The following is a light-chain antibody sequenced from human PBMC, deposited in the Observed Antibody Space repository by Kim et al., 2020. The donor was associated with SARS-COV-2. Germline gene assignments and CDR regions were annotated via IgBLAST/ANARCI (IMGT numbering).Light chain of an antibody. Sequence: SPRQTARITCSGDALAKQYAYWYQQKPGQAPVLVIYKDSERPSGIPERFSGSRSGTTVTLTISGVQAEDEADYYCQSADSSDTYVVFGGGTQLTVL. CDR3: QSADSSDTYVV. CDR1: ALAKQY. J-gene: IGLJ2*01. V-gene: IGLV3-25*03. CDR2: KDS.